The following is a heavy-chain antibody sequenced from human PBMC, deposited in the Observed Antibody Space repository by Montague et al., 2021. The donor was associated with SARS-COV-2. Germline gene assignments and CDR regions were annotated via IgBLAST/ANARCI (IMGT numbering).Heavy chain of an antibody. J-gene: IGHJ5*02. CDR1: GDSIRSASYY. CDR3: ARDPHDYGWFDP. CDR2: IYSTVIT. V-gene: IGHV4-61*09. Sequence: TLSLTCSVSGDSIRSASYYWSWIRQPAGKGLEWIGHIYSTVITNYNPSLKSRVTISVDLSKNQFSLKMTSVTAADTAVYYCARDPHDYGWFDPWGQGTLVTVSS. D-gene: IGHD4-17*01.